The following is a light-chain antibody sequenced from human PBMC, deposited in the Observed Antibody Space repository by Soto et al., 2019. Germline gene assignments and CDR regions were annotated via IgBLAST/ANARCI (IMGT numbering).Light chain of an antibody. CDR1: ATDVCDHKY. Sequence: QSALTQPASVSGSPGQSITISCTGTATDVCDHKYVSWYQHHPGNAPKRIIYDVSKRPSGVSYRFSGSKSGNSASLTISGLKSEHEDEYYCSAYTSAITWVFGGGTKLTVL. J-gene: IGLJ3*02. V-gene: IGLV2-14*01. CDR2: DVS. CDR3: SAYTSAITWV.